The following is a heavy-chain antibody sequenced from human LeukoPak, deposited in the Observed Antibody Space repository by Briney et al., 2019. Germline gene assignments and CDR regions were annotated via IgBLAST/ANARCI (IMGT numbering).Heavy chain of an antibody. J-gene: IGHJ4*02. CDR1: GFTFSSYG. Sequence: GGSLRLSCAASGFTFSSYGMHWVRQAPGKGLEWVAVISYDGSNKYYADSVKGQFTISRDNSKNTLYLQMNSLRAEDTAVYYCAKTLRRYYFDYWGQGTLVTVSS. CDR3: AKTLRRYYFDY. V-gene: IGHV3-30*18. CDR2: ISYDGSNK. D-gene: IGHD2-15*01.